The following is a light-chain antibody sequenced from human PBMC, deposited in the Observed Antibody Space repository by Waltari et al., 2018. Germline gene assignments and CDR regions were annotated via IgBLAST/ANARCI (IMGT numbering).Light chain of an antibody. Sequence: RAIQSLTMRYLAWYQQKLGQAPRLLIYGASSRAAGIPDRFSGSGSGTDFTLTISRLEPEDFAVYYCQQYGSSIMYTFGQGTKLEIK. J-gene: IGKJ2*01. V-gene: IGKV3-20*01. CDR1: QSLTMRY. CDR2: GAS. CDR3: QQYGSSIMYT.